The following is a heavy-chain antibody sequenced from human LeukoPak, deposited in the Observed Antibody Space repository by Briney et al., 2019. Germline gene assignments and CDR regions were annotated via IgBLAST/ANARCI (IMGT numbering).Heavy chain of an antibody. CDR2: ISSKVSSYST. V-gene: IGHV3-73*01. CDR3: TRHPADSSGSGHVDY. Sequence: PGGSLRLSCAASGFTFSSSAMHWVRQAPGKGLEWVGRISSKVSSYSTAYAASVKGRFTISRDDSKHTAYLQMNSLKTEDTAVYYCTRHPADSSGSGHVDYWGQGTLVTLSS. J-gene: IGHJ4*02. CDR1: GFTFSSSA. D-gene: IGHD3-22*01.